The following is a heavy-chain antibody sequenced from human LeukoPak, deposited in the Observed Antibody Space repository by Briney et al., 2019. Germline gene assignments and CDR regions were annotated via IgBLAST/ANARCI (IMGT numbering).Heavy chain of an antibody. D-gene: IGHD6-6*01. J-gene: IGHJ6*03. CDR3: ARGRRRAMGSSSPLYYYYYMDV. CDR1: GGSISSYY. CDR2: IYYSGST. V-gene: IGHV4-59*01. Sequence: KPPETLSLTCTVSGGSISSYYWSWIRQPPGKGLEWIGYIYYSGSTNYNPSLKSRVTISVDTSKNQFSLKLSSMTAADTAVYYCARGRRRAMGSSSPLYYYYYMDVWGKGTTVTVSS.